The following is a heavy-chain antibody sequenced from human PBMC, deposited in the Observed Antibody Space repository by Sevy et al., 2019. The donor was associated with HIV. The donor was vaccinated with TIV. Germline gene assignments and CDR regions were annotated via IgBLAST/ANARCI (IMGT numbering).Heavy chain of an antibody. CDR1: GYIFPDYY. J-gene: IGHJ6*02. CDR2: INSDSGVT. D-gene: IGHD4-17*01. Sequence: ASVKVSCKASGYIFPDYYIHWVRQAPGQGLEWMAWINSDSGVTNYEQRFQGEVTVTRDTSLSTAYLELSRLKSNDTAIYYCARLTTKPTSDLYGMDVWGQGTTVTVSS. CDR3: ARLTTKPTSDLYGMDV. V-gene: IGHV1-2*02.